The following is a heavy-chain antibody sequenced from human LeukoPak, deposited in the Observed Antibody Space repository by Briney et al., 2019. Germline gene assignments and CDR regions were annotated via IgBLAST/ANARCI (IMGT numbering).Heavy chain of an antibody. CDR2: INPSGGST. V-gene: IGHV1-46*01. CDR3: ARDFTSTFDY. Sequence: ASVKVSCKASGYTYTSYYMHWVRQAPGQGLDWMGIINPSGGSTSYAQKFQGRVTMTRDTSTSTVYMELSGLRSEDTAVYYCARDFTSTFDYWGQGTLVTVSS. J-gene: IGHJ4*02. CDR1: GYTYTSYY.